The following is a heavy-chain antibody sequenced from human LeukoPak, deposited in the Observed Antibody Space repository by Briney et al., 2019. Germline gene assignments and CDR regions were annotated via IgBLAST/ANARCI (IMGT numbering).Heavy chain of an antibody. CDR3: AEDKRVVRRVIGLYYYYYGMDV. Sequence: GGSLRLSCAASGFTFDDYAMHWVRQAPGKGLEWVSGISWNSDSIGYADSVKGRFTISRDNAKNSLYLQMNSLRAEDTALYYCAEDKRVVRRVIGLYYYYYGMDVWGQGTTVTVSS. D-gene: IGHD3-10*01. J-gene: IGHJ6*02. CDR2: ISWNSDSI. V-gene: IGHV3-9*01. CDR1: GFTFDDYA.